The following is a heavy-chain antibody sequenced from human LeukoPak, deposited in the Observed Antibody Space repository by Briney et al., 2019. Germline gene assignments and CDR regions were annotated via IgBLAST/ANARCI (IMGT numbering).Heavy chain of an antibody. Sequence: GGSLRLSCAASGFTFSSYAMHWVRQAPGKGLEWVAVISYDGSNKYYVDSVKGRFTISRDNSKNTLYLQMNSLRAEDTAVYYCARGFTTVTTVSGYWGQGTLVTVSS. CDR1: GFTFSSYA. CDR3: ARGFTTVTTVSGY. V-gene: IGHV3-30*04. D-gene: IGHD4-17*01. CDR2: ISYDGSNK. J-gene: IGHJ4*02.